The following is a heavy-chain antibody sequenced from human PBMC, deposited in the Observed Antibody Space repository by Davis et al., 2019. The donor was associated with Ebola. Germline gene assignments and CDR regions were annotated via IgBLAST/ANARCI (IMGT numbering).Heavy chain of an antibody. CDR3: VRDNWFGGMDV. CDR1: GFIFRNYV. Sequence: GESLKISCETSGFIFRNYVVSWVRQAPGKGLEWVSTFGTGGDTYYADSVKGRFAISRDNARNTVYLQMNSLRGDDTAIYKCVRDNWFGGMDVWGRGTTVIVSS. J-gene: IGHJ6*02. CDR2: FGTGGDT. D-gene: IGHD3-10*01. V-gene: IGHV3-23*01.